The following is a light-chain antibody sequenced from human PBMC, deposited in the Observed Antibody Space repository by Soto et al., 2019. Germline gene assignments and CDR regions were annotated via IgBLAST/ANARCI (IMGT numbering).Light chain of an antibody. CDR2: GAS. Sequence: DIQMTQSPSSVSASVGDIVGIAFRASQGISSWLAWYQQKPGKAPKLLIYGASSLRSGVPSRFGGTGSGTDFTLTINSLESEDFATYYCQQGHSGLTFGGGTKVDI. J-gene: IGKJ4*01. V-gene: IGKV1-12*01. CDR3: QQGHSGLT. CDR1: QGISSW.